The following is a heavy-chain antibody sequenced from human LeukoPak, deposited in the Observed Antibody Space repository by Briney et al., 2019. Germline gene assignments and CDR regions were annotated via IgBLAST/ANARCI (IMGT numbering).Heavy chain of an antibody. CDR1: GFSFSSYA. CDR2: ISGSGGST. V-gene: IGHV3-23*01. Sequence: GGSLRLSCAASGFSFSSYAMSWVRQAPGKGLEWVSAISGSGGSTYYADSVKGRFTISRDNSKNTLYLQMNSLRAEDTAVYYCLTDILTGYYVEDYWGQGTLVTVSS. D-gene: IGHD3-9*01. CDR3: LTDILTGYYVEDY. J-gene: IGHJ4*02.